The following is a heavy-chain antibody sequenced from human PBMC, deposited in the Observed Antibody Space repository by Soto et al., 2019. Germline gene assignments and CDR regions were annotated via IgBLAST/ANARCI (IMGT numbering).Heavy chain of an antibody. CDR3: ARYAVPAAIFYYWFDP. D-gene: IGHD2-2*02. CDR2: IYYSGST. V-gene: IGHV4-31*03. J-gene: IGHJ5*02. CDR1: GGSISSGGYY. Sequence: QVQLQESGPGLVKPSQTLSLTCTVSGGSISSGGYYWSWIRQHPGKGLEWIGYIYYSGSTYYNPSLQSRCTMSVDTPTNQFSLKLSSVTAAVTAVYSCARYAVPAAIFYYWFDPWGQGTLVNVSS.